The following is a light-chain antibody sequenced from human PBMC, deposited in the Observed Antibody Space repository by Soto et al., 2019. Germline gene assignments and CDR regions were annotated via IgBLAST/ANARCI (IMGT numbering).Light chain of an antibody. CDR3: QHYGSSPPIT. CDR2: DAS. V-gene: IGKV3-20*01. CDR1: QSVSSS. Sequence: EIVLTQSPGTLSLSPGERAPLSCRASQSVSSSLAWYQQKPGLAPTLLISDASSRASGVPDRFTGGGSGTDFTLTIRRLEPEDFAVYYCQHYGSSPPITFGQGTRLEIK. J-gene: IGKJ5*01.